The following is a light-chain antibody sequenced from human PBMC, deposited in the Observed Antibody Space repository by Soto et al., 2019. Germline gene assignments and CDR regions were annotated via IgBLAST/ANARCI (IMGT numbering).Light chain of an antibody. CDR3: LQHNSYWWT. Sequence: DIQLTQSPSTLAASVGDAIPSACRASQSISSWLAWYQQKPGKAPKRLIYAASSLQSGVPSRFSGSGSGTEFTLTISSLQPEDFATYYCLQHNSYWWTFGQGTKVDIK. CDR1: QSISSW. CDR2: AAS. J-gene: IGKJ1*01. V-gene: IGKV1-5*01.